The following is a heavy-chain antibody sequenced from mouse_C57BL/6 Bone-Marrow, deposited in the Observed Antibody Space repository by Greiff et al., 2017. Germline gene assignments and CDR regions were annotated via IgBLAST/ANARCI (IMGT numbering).Heavy chain of an antibody. V-gene: IGHV1-81*01. J-gene: IGHJ3*01. Sequence: VQLQESGAELARPGASVKLSCKASGYTFTSYGISWVKQRTGQGLEWIGEIYPRSGNTYYNEKFKGKATLTADKSSSTAYMELRSLTSEDSAFYFCARNYGYQDWFAYWGQGTLVTVAA. D-gene: IGHD2-2*01. CDR3: ARNYGYQDWFAY. CDR2: IYPRSGNT. CDR1: GYTFTSYG.